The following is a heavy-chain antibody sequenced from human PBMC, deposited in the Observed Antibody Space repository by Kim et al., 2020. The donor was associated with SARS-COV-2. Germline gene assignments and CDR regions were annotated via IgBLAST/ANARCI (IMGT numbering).Heavy chain of an antibody. CDR3: ARAGGAAAGTLAYLLTGYYGMDV. J-gene: IGHJ6*02. Sequence: SETLSLTCAVSGGSISSGGYSWSWIRQPPGKGLEWIGYIYHSGSTYYNPSLKSRVTISVDRSKNQFSLKLSSVTAADTAVYYCARAGGAAAGTLAYLLTGYYGMDVWGQGTTVTVSS. CDR2: IYHSGST. CDR1: GGSISSGGYS. D-gene: IGHD6-13*01. V-gene: IGHV4-30-2*01.